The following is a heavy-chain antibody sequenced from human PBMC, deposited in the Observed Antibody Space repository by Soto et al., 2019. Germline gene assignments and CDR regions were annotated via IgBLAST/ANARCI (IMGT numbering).Heavy chain of an antibody. J-gene: IGHJ4*02. V-gene: IGHV4-30-4*01. D-gene: IGHD3-22*01. CDR2: IYDSGST. CDR3: ARGADYDSSGYYFLDY. CDR1: GGSISSGDYY. Sequence: SETLSLTCTVSGGSISSGDYYWSWIRQPPGKGLEWIGYIYDSGSTYYNPSLKSRVTISVDTSKNQFSLKLNSVTAADTAVYYCARGADYDSSGYYFLDYWGQGTLVTVSS.